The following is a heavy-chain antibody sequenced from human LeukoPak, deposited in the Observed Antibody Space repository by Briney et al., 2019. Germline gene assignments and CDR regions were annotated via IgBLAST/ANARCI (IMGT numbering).Heavy chain of an antibody. Sequence: SETLSLTCAVSGDSISSPKWWSWVRQPPGKGLEWIGEVYHSGSANYNPSVKSRVTISVDKSKNQFSLRLTSATAADTAVYYCARDIRGIVAPPRWGQGTLVSVSS. CDR3: ARDIRGIVAPPR. CDR2: VYHSGSA. D-gene: IGHD2-15*01. V-gene: IGHV4-4*02. J-gene: IGHJ4*02. CDR1: GDSISSPKW.